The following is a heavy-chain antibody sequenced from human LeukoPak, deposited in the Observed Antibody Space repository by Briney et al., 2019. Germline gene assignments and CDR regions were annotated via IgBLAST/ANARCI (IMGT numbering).Heavy chain of an antibody. CDR2: ISSSGSTI. CDR1: GFTFSDYY. CDR3: ARDLDCSGGSCYSYYGMDV. Sequence: NAGGSLRLSCAASGFTFSDYYMSWIRQAPGKGLEWVSCISSSGSTIYYADSVKGRFTISRDNAKNSLYLQMNSLRAEDTAVYYCARDLDCSGGSCYSYYGMDVWGQGTTVSVSS. D-gene: IGHD2-15*01. V-gene: IGHV3-11*01. J-gene: IGHJ6*02.